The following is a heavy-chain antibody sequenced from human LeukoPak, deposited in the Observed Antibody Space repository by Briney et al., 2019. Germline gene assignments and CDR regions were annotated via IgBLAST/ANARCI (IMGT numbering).Heavy chain of an antibody. CDR1: GYSFTSYW. CDR2: IYPGDSDT. Sequence: GESLKISCKGSGYSFTSYWIGWVRQIPGKGLEWMGIIYPGDSDTRYSPPFQGQVTISADKSISTAYLQWSSLKASDTAMYYCARRLPRGYSGYDPYYFDYWGQGTLVTVSS. D-gene: IGHD5-12*01. CDR3: ARRLPRGYSGYDPYYFDY. V-gene: IGHV5-51*01. J-gene: IGHJ4*02.